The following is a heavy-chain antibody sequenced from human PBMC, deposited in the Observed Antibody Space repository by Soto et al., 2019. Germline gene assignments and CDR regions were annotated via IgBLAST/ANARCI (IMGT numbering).Heavy chain of an antibody. CDR2: IIPIFGTA. D-gene: IGHD3-10*01. CDR3: ARGITMVRGVFIEALYGIDV. Sequence: QVQLVQSGAEVKKPGSSVKVSCKASGGTFSSYAISWVRQAPGQGLEWMGGIIPIFGTANYAQKFQGRVTITADESTSTAYMELSSLRSEDTAVYYCARGITMVRGVFIEALYGIDVWGQGTTVTVSS. V-gene: IGHV1-69*01. CDR1: GGTFSSYA. J-gene: IGHJ6*02.